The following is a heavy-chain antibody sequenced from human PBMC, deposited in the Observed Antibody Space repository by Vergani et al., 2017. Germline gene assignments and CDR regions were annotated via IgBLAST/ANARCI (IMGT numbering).Heavy chain of an antibody. CDR1: GYTITDFY. CDR2: INPNSGGT. Sequence: QVHLVQSGSEVKKPGASVKVSFKASGYTITDFYIHWVRHAPGQRLEWMGWINPNSGGTEYAQKFQSRVTITWDTSTTTAYVDLSSLRSDETAGYYCARGRPYGGWLDPWGQGTLVTVSS. V-gene: IGHV1-2*02. CDR3: ARGRPYGGWLDP. D-gene: IGHD4-17*01. J-gene: IGHJ5*02.